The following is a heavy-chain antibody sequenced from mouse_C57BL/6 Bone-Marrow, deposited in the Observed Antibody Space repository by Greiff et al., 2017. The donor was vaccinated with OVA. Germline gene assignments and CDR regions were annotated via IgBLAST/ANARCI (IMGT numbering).Heavy chain of an antibody. Sequence: EVKLVESGGGLVKPGGSLKLSCAVSGFTFSDYGMHWVRQAPEKGLEWVAYISSGSSTIYYADTVKGRFTISRDNAKNTLFLQMTSLRSEDTAMYYCARPYDYELYFDYWGQGTTLTVSS. CDR3: ARPYDYELYFDY. J-gene: IGHJ2*01. CDR1: GFTFSDYG. V-gene: IGHV5-17*01. CDR2: ISSGSSTI. D-gene: IGHD2-4*01.